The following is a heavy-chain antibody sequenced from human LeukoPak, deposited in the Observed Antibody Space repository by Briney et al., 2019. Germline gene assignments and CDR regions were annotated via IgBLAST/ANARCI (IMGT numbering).Heavy chain of an antibody. CDR1: GGSISSGSYY. Sequence: PSETLSLTCTVSGGSISSGSYYWSWIRQPAGKGLEWIGRIYTSGSTNYNPSLKSRVTISVDTSKNQFSLKLSSVTAADTAVYYCARGRDSSSWWPSFDYWGQGTLVTVSS. CDR2: IYTSGST. CDR3: ARGRDSSSWWPSFDY. D-gene: IGHD6-13*01. V-gene: IGHV4-61*02. J-gene: IGHJ4*02.